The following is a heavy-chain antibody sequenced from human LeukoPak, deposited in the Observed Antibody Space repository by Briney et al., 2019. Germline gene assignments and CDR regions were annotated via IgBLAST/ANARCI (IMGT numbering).Heavy chain of an antibody. CDR3: ARGGLWGGDY. V-gene: IGHV3-7*01. J-gene: IGHJ4*02. CDR1: GFTFSSYW. CDR2: IKADGGDK. D-gene: IGHD3-16*01. Sequence: PGGSLRLSCAASGFTFSSYWMTWVRQAPGRGLEWVATIKADGGDKYYVNSAKGRFTISRDNAKNSLSLQMDSLRAEDTAVYYCARGGLWGGDYWGQGTLVTVSS.